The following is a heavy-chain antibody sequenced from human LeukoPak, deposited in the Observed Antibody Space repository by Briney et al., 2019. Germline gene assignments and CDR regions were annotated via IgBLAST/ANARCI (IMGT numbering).Heavy chain of an antibody. Sequence: GGSLRLSCAASGFTFSSYWMSWVRQAPGKGLEWVANIKQDGSEKYYVDSVKGRFTISRDNAKNSLYLQMNSLRAEDTAVYYCARARGFLEWLSSGYWGQGTLVTVSS. CDR3: ARARGFLEWLSSGY. V-gene: IGHV3-7*01. CDR1: GFTFSSYW. D-gene: IGHD3-3*01. CDR2: IKQDGSEK. J-gene: IGHJ4*02.